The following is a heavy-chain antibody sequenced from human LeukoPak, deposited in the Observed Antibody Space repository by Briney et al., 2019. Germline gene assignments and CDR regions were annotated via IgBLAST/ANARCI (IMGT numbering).Heavy chain of an antibody. Sequence: VKVSCKVSGCTFTDYYMHWVQQAPGKGLEWMGLVDPEDGETIYAEKFQGRVTITADTSTDTAYMELSGLRSEDTAVYYCARGLEEVVFPYYYYYYMDVWGKGTTVTVSS. CDR2: VDPEDGET. V-gene: IGHV1-69-2*01. CDR3: ARGLEEVVFPYYYYYYMDV. CDR1: GCTFTDYY. J-gene: IGHJ6*03. D-gene: IGHD2-21*01.